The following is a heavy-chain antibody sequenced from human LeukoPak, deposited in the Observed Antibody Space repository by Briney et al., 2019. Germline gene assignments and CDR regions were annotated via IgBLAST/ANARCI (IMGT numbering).Heavy chain of an antibody. D-gene: IGHD6-6*01. CDR2: INHSGST. V-gene: IGHV4-34*01. CDR1: GGSISSYY. Sequence: SETLSLTCTVSGGSISSYYWSWIRQPPGKGLEWIGEINHSGSTNYNPSLKSRVTISVDTSKNQFSLKLSSVTAADTAVYYCARKSIAAPPSGYWGQGTLVTVSS. CDR3: ARKSIAAPPSGY. J-gene: IGHJ4*02.